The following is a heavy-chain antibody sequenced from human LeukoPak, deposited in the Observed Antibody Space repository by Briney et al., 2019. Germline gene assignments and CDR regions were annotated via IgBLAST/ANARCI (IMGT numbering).Heavy chain of an antibody. CDR1: GGSISSYY. Sequence: PSETLSLTCTVSGGSISSYYWSWIRQPPGKGLEWIGNIFYSGSTYYSPSVKSRVTISLDTSRNQFSLKLSSVTAADTAVYYCAARRRYYDILTYYWGQGTLVTVSS. V-gene: IGHV4-59*04. J-gene: IGHJ4*02. D-gene: IGHD3-9*01. CDR2: IFYSGST. CDR3: AARRRYYDILTYY.